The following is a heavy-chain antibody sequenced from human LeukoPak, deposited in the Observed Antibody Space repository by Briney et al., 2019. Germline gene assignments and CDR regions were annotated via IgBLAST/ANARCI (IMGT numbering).Heavy chain of an antibody. J-gene: IGHJ6*02. D-gene: IGHD4-17*01. V-gene: IGHV3-21*01. CDR2: ISSSSSYI. Sequence: GGSLRLSCAASGFTFSSYSMNWVRQAPGKGLEWVSSISSSSSYIYHADSVKGRFTISRDNAKNSLYLQMNSLRAEDTAVYYCAREPAYGDPAYGMDVWGQGTTVTVSS. CDR1: GFTFSSYS. CDR3: AREPAYGDPAYGMDV.